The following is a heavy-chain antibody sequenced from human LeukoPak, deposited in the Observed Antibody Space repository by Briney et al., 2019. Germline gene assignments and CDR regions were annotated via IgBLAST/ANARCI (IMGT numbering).Heavy chain of an antibody. J-gene: IGHJ5*02. D-gene: IGHD3-10*01. CDR1: GGSFSGYY. V-gene: IGHV4-34*01. CDR2: INHSGST. CDR3: ARGPRGWFDP. Sequence: SETLSLTCAVYGGSFSGYYWSWIRQPPGKGLEWIGEINHSGSTNYNPSLKSRVTISVDTSRNQFSLKLSSVTAADTAVYYCARGPRGWFDPWGQGTLVTVSS.